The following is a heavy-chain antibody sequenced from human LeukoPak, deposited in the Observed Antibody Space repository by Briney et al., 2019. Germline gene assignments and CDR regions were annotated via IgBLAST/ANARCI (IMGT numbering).Heavy chain of an antibody. D-gene: IGHD3-9*01. Sequence: GGSLRLSCVTSGFSFSTYGMNWVRQAPGKGLEWVSYISSRTTTIYYADSVKGRFTISRDDAKNSLYLQMNSLRVEDTALNYCASMSTGYYDDYWGQGTRVTVSS. V-gene: IGHV3-48*01. CDR2: ISSRTTTI. CDR1: GFSFSTYG. J-gene: IGHJ4*02. CDR3: ASMSTGYYDDY.